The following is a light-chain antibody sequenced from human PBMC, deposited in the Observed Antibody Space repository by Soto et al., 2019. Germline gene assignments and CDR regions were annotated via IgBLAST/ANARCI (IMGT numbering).Light chain of an antibody. J-gene: IGKJ1*01. CDR1: QSVDSK. CDR2: GAS. CDR3: QHKSTWLWT. V-gene: IGKV3-15*01. Sequence: EIVMTQSPATQSVSPGERATLSCRASQSVDSKLAWYQQKPGQGPRLLIYGASSRATGIPARFSGSGSGTELTLTISSLQSEDFAVYYCQHKSTWLWTFGQGTKVEIK.